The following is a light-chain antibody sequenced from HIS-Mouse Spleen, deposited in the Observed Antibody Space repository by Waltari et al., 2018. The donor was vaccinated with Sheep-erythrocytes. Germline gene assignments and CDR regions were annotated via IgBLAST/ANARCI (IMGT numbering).Light chain of an antibody. CDR1: QGISSA. J-gene: IGKJ1*01. V-gene: IGKV1D-13*01. Sequence: AIQLTQSPSSLSASVGDRVTITCRASQGISSALAWYQQKPGKAPKLLIYDAPSLESGVPSRFSGSGSGTDFTLTISSLQPEDFATYYCQQFKNYPRTFGQGTKVEIK. CDR2: DAP. CDR3: QQFKNYPRT.